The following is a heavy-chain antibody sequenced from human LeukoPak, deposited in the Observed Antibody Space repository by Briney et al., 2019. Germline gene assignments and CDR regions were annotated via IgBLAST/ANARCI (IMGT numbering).Heavy chain of an antibody. D-gene: IGHD4-17*01. Sequence: PGGSLRLSCEASGFSFSTYAMSWVRQAPGKGLEWVSSISGSGGSRNYGDSVKGRFTSSRDNSVNTLLLQMNSLRAEDTAVYYCAKETSDYGDYVNAFDVWGQGTMVTVSS. CDR1: GFSFSTYA. J-gene: IGHJ3*01. V-gene: IGHV3-23*01. CDR2: ISGSGGSR. CDR3: AKETSDYGDYVNAFDV.